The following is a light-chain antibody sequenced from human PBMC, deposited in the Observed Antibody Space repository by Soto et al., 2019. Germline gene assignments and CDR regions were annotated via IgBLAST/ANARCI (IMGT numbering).Light chain of an antibody. CDR3: QQYGSSPKT. J-gene: IGKJ1*01. Sequence: EIVSTQSPGTLSLSPGERATLSCRASQSVSSTYLAWYQQKPGQAPRLLISGASSRATGIPDRFSGSGSGTDFTLTITRLEPEDFAVYYCQQYGSSPKTFGQGTKVDIK. CDR2: GAS. CDR1: QSVSSTY. V-gene: IGKV3-20*01.